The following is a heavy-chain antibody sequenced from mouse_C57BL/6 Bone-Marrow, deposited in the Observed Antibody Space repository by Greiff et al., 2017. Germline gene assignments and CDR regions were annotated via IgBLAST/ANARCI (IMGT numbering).Heavy chain of an antibody. J-gene: IGHJ1*03. V-gene: IGHV1-64*01. Sequence: QVQLKQPGAELVKPGASVKLSCKAFGYTFTSYWMHWVKQRPGQGLEWIGMIHPKSGSTNYNEKFQGKATLTVDKSSSTAYMQLSSLTSEDSAVYYCARYGKGDWYIDVWGTGTTVTVSS. CDR2: IHPKSGST. D-gene: IGHD2-10*02. CDR3: ARYGKGDWYIDV. CDR1: GYTFTSYW.